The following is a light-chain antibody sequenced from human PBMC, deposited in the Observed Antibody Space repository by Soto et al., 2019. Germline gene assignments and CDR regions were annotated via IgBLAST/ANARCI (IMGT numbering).Light chain of an antibody. Sequence: QSVLTQPPSVSGAPGQRVTISCTGSSSNIGAGYDVHWYQQLPGTAPKLLISGNSNRPSGVPDRFSGSKSGTSASLAITGLQAEDEADYYCQSYDSSLSVLYVFGPGTKVTVL. J-gene: IGLJ1*01. CDR2: GNS. CDR3: QSYDSSLSVLYV. CDR1: SSNIGAGYD. V-gene: IGLV1-40*01.